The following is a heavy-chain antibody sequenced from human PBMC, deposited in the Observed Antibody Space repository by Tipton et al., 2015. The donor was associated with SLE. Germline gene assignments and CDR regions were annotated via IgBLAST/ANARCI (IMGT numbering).Heavy chain of an antibody. V-gene: IGHV4-59*01. J-gene: IGHJ3*02. CDR1: GGSISSYY. CDR2: IYHSGST. Sequence: LRLSCTVSGGSISSYYWSWIRQPPRKGLEWIGYIYHSGSTNYNPFLKSRVTISVDTSKNQFSLKLSSVTAADTAVYYCARDGGAFDIWGQGTMVTVSS. CDR3: ARDGGAFDI.